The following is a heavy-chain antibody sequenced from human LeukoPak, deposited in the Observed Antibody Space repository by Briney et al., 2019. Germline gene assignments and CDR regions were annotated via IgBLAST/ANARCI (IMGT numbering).Heavy chain of an antibody. CDR2: IYTSGST. CDR1: GGSISSGSYY. D-gene: IGHD3-9*01. V-gene: IGHV4-61*02. Sequence: SETLPLTCTVSGGSISSGSYYWSWIRQPAGKGLEWIGRIYTSGSTNYNPSLKSRVTISVDTSKNQFSLKLSSVTAADTAVYYCAREGYYDILTGYNNWFDPWGQGTLVTVSS. CDR3: AREGYYDILTGYNNWFDP. J-gene: IGHJ5*02.